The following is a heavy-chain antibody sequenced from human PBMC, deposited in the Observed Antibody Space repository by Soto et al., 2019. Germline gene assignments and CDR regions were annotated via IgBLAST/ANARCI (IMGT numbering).Heavy chain of an antibody. CDR2: IFFTGNI. J-gene: IGHJ4*02. D-gene: IGHD2-15*01. CDR1: GASLSSSSYY. CDR3: ASRHCSGGSSYDPGFDS. Sequence: PSETLSLTCTVSGASLSSSSYYWGWIRQPPGKGLEWVGSIFFTGNIYYNPSLKSRVTISVDTSRNQFSLMVNSVTAADTAVYYCASRHCSGGSSYDPGFDSWGQGALVTVSS. V-gene: IGHV4-39*01.